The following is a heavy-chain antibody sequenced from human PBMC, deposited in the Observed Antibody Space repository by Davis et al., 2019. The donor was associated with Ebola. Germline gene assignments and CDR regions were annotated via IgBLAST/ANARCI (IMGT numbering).Heavy chain of an antibody. J-gene: IGHJ6*02. CDR2: IYYSGST. CDR3: ARATRDSYYGLDV. Sequence: MPSETLSLTCTVSGGSISSSSYYWGWIRQPPGKGLEWIGSIYYSGSTNYNPSLKSRVTISVDTSKNQFSLKLSSVTAADTAVYYCARATRDSYYGLDVWGQGTTVTVSS. V-gene: IGHV4-39*07. CDR1: GGSISSSSYY.